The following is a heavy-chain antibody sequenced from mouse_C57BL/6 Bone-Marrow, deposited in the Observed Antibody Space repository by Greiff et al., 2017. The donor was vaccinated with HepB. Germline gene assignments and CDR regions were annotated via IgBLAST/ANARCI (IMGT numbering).Heavy chain of an antibody. D-gene: IGHD1-1*01. Sequence: VQLQQSGPGLVKPSQSLSLTCSVTGFNITSGYFWNWIRKFPGNKLEWRGYISYDGSNNYNPSHQNRISITRDTSKNQFFLKLSSLTTEDTATYCCARERNYYGSSSFDYWGQGTTLTVSS. J-gene: IGHJ2*01. CDR1: GFNITSGYF. CDR3: ARERNYYGSSSFDY. CDR2: ISYDGSN. V-gene: IGHV3-6*01.